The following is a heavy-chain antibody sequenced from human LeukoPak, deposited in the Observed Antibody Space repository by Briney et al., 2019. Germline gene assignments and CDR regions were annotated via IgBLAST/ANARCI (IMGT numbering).Heavy chain of an antibody. CDR3: ARYTYSDILTGYSXXXXXXGXDV. J-gene: IGHJ6*01. V-gene: IGHV1-8*01. Sequence: ASVKLSCKASGYTFTSYDINWGRQAPGQGLEWMGWMNPNSGNTGYAQKFHGRVTMTRNTSISTAYMALSSLRSEDTAVYYCARYTYSDILTGYSXXXXXXGXDVWXXGXTVTV. CDR2: MNPNSGNT. CDR1: GYTFTSYD. D-gene: IGHD3-9*01.